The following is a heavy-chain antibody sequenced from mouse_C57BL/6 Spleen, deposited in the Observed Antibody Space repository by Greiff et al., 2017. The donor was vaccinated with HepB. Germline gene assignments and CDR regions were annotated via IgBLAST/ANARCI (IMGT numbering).Heavy chain of an antibody. Sequence: VQLQQSGPELVKPGASVKMSCKASGYTFTDYNMHWVKQSHGKSLEWIGNINPNNGGTSYNQKFKGKATLTVNKATSTANMELRSLTSEDSAVYYCARRDYYGIGYWGQGTTLTVSS. CDR3: ARRDYYGIGY. CDR1: GYTFTDYN. CDR2: INPNNGGT. D-gene: IGHD1-1*01. V-gene: IGHV1-22*01. J-gene: IGHJ2*01.